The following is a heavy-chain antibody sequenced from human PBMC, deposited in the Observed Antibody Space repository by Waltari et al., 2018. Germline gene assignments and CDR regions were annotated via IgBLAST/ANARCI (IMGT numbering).Heavy chain of an antibody. D-gene: IGHD1-26*01. CDR1: GGSISRINYN. J-gene: IGHJ5*02. CDR3: ARTYSGDYEFWFDP. V-gene: IGHV4-39*01. Sequence: QLQPQESGPGLVKSSETLSLTCDVSGGSISRINYNWGWLRQTPGKGLEWIASIYYSGNTYYNPSLKSRVTISVDTSKNQFSLRLSSVTAADTAVYYCARTYSGDYEFWFDPWGQGTLVTVSS. CDR2: IYYSGNT.